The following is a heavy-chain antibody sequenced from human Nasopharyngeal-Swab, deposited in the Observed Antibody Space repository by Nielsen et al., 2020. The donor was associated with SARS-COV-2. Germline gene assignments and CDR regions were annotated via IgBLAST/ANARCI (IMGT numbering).Heavy chain of an antibody. D-gene: IGHD5-12*01. V-gene: IGHV3-23*01. CDR2: ISGSGGST. J-gene: IGHJ4*02. Sequence: GEFLKISCAASGFTFSSYAMSWVRQAPGKGLEWVSAISGSGGSTYYADSVKGRFTISRDNPKNTLYLPMNGVRAEDTAVCYCAEYRYSGYAPGDYWGQGTLVTVSS. CDR1: GFTFSSYA. CDR3: AEYRYSGYAPGDY.